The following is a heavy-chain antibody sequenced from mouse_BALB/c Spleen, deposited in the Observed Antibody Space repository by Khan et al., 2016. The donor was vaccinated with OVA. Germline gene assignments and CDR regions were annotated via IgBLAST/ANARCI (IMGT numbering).Heavy chain of an antibody. CDR3: ARQPYYHYYIMDY. D-gene: IGHD2-10*01. Sequence: VQLQESGPGLVAPSQSLSITCTISGFSLSNYGVHWVRRPPGKGLEWLVVIWSDGSAIYNSVFKARLSISKDNSKNQVFLKMNSLQTDDTAMYYCARQPYYHYYIMDYWGQGTSVTVSS. CDR2: IWSDGSA. V-gene: IGHV2-6-1*01. J-gene: IGHJ4*01. CDR1: GFSLSNYG.